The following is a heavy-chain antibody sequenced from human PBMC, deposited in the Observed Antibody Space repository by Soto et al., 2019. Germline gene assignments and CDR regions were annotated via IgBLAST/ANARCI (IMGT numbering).Heavy chain of an antibody. CDR3: ASSTHSVAAGQFDY. CDR1: GLTVSSNY. Sequence: GGSLRLSCAASGLTVSSNYMSWVRQAPGKGLEWVSVIYSGGSTYYADSVKGRFTISRDNTKNTLYLQMNSLRAEDTAVYYCASSTHSVAAGQFDYWGQGTLVTVSS. J-gene: IGHJ4*02. CDR2: IYSGGST. D-gene: IGHD6-13*01. V-gene: IGHV3-53*01.